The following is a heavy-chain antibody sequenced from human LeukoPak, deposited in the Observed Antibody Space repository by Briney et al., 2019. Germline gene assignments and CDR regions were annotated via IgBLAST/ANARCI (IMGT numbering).Heavy chain of an antibody. Sequence: GGALRLSCAASGFTFSDYYMSWIRQALGKGLEWVSYISSSGSTIYYADSVKGRFTISRDNAKNSLYLQMNSLRAEDMALYYCAKGDNDYGDYVGYFDYWGQGTLVTVSS. J-gene: IGHJ4*02. CDR3: AKGDNDYGDYVGYFDY. CDR2: ISSSGSTI. CDR1: GFTFSDYY. D-gene: IGHD4-17*01. V-gene: IGHV3-11*01.